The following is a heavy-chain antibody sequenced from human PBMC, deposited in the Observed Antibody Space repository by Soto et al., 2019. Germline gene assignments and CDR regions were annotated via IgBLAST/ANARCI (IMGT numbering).Heavy chain of an antibody. CDR2: ISYSEST. Sequence: SETLSLTCTVSGGSISSRGYYCSWIRQFPGKGLEWIGYISYSESTDYNPSLKSRVTISADTSKNQFSLKLSSVTAADTAVYYCAGGNDYAKIGYWGQGAQVTVSS. CDR3: AGGNDYAKIGY. V-gene: IGHV4-31*03. J-gene: IGHJ4*02. CDR1: GGSISSRGYY. D-gene: IGHD4-17*01.